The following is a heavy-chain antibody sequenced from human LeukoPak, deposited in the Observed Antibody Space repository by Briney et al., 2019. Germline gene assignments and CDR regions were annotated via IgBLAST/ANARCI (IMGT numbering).Heavy chain of an antibody. D-gene: IGHD4-17*01. CDR1: GGSFSGYY. V-gene: IGHV4-34*01. CDR3: ARGQGTVTTH. Sequence: RSSETLSLTCAVSGGSFSGYYWTWIRQPPGKGLEWIGEINHSGSANYSPSLSRRVTISLDMSENQFSLKLTSVTAADTAVYYCARGQGTVTTHWGEGTLVTVSS. CDR2: INHSGSA. J-gene: IGHJ4*02.